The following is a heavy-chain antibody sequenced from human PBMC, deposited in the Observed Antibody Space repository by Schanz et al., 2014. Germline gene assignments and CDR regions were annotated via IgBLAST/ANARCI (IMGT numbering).Heavy chain of an antibody. J-gene: IGHJ4*02. CDR1: GFTFTNYA. CDR2: ISDSGDTA. Sequence: EVQLVESGGGLVQPGGSLRLSCAASGFTFTNYAMSWVRQAPGKGLEWVSLISDSGDTAYYADSVKGRFTISRDNFKNTVYIQMNSLRAEDTAVYYCARGGPAYYFDDWGQGTLVTVSP. CDR3: ARGGPAYYFDD. V-gene: IGHV3-23*04.